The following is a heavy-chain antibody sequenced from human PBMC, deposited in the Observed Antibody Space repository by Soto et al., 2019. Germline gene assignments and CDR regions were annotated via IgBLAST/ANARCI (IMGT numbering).Heavy chain of an antibody. CDR2: IYYSGST. CDR3: ASTYGWAPDY. Sequence: QVQLQESGPGLVKPSETLSLTCTVSGGSIRSYYWSWIRQPPGKGLEWIGYIYYSGSTNYNPSLRIRVTISVATSKNQSSLRLSSVTAADTAVYYCASTYGWAPDYWGQGTLVTVSS. D-gene: IGHD4-17*01. J-gene: IGHJ4*02. V-gene: IGHV4-59*08. CDR1: GGSIRSYY.